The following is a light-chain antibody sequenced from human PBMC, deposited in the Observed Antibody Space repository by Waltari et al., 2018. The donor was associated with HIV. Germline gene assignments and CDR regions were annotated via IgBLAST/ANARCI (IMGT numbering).Light chain of an antibody. CDR1: QPVTSY. Sequence: AIRMTQSPSSFSASTGDSVTITCRASQPVTSYLAWYQQKPGKAPKLLIYGASTLQSGVPSRFSGSGSGTDFTLTISCLQSEDFATYYCQQYYNHPYTFAQGTEVEIK. V-gene: IGKV1-8*01. J-gene: IGKJ2*01. CDR2: GAS. CDR3: QQYYNHPYT.